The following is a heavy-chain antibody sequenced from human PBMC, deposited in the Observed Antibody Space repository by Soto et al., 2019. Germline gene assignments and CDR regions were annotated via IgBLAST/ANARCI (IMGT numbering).Heavy chain of an antibody. CDR2: IYWNDDK. CDR3: AHRPPPYVSSYYYYFDY. D-gene: IGHD3-22*01. J-gene: IGHJ4*02. V-gene: IGHV2-5*01. Sequence: SGPTLVNPTPALTLTCTFSGFSLSTSGVGVGWIRQPPGKALEWLALIYWNDDKRYSPSLKSRLTITKDTSKNQVVLTMTNMDPVDTATYSCAHRPPPYVSSYYYYFDYCGQLPLVTASS. CDR1: GFSLSTSGVG.